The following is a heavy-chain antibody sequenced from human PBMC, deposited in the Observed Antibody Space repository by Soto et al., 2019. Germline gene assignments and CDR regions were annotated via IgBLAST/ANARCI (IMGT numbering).Heavy chain of an antibody. J-gene: IGHJ4*02. V-gene: IGHV3-21*01. CDR3: AKATRGDYALDS. D-gene: IGHD2-21*02. CDR1: GFTFSSYS. CDR2: ISYSSSYI. Sequence: GSLRLSCAASGFTFSSYSMNWVRQAPGKGLEWVSSISYSSSYIYYADSVKGRFTISRDNAKNSLYLQMNSLRAEDTAVYYCAKATRGDYALDSWGQGTLVTVSS.